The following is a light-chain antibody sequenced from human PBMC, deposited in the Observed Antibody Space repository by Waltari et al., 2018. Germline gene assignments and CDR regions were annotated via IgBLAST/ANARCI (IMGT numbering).Light chain of an antibody. V-gene: IGKV3-20*01. CDR2: ATS. CDR3: QHYVRLPGT. J-gene: IGKJ1*01. CDR1: QSVGRS. Sequence: EIVLTQSPGTLSLSPGERATLACRVSQSVGRSLAWYQQKPGRAPRLLIYATSNRATGIPDRVSARGSGTDFSLTISRLEPEDFALYYCQHYVRLPGTFGQGTKVEVK.